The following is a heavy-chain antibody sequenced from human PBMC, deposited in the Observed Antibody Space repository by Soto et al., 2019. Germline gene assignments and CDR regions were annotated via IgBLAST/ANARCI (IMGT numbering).Heavy chain of an antibody. J-gene: IGHJ5*02. D-gene: IGHD1-26*01. CDR2: ISATGDTT. Sequence: EVQLLESGGGLVQPGGSLRLSCAASGFTFNDFAINWVRQTPGKGLEWVSVISATGDTTYNADSVKGRFTISRDNSKNSLYLQMNSLRAEDTALYYCAKSGGSYSNYNWFDPWGQGTLVTVSS. CDR1: GFTFNDFA. CDR3: AKSGGSYSNYNWFDP. V-gene: IGHV3-23*01.